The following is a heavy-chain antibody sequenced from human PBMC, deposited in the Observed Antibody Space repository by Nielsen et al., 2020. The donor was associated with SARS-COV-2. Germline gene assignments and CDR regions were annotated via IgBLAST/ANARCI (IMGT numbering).Heavy chain of an antibody. V-gene: IGHV3-9*01. CDR2: ISWNSGSI. D-gene: IGHD1-1*01. CDR3: AKDMGLEYGMDV. Sequence: GGSLRLSCAASGFTFDDYAMHWVRQAPGKGLEWVSGISWNSGSIGYADSVKGRFTISRDNAKNSLYLQMNSLRAEDTALYYCAKDMGLEYGMDVWGQGTTVTVSS. CDR1: GFTFDDYA. J-gene: IGHJ6*02.